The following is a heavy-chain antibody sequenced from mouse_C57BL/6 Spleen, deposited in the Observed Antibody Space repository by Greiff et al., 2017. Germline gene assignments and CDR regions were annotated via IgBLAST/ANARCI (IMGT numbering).Heavy chain of an antibody. J-gene: IGHJ2*01. CDR2: INPNNGGT. D-gene: IGHD3-2*02. V-gene: IGHV1-26*01. CDR1: GYTFTDYY. Sequence: EVQLQESGPELVKPGASVKISCKASGYTFTDYYMNWVKQSHGKSLEWIGDINPNNGGTSYNQKFKGKATLTVDKSSSTAYMELRSLTSEDSAVYYCARGSSGSARPDYWGQGTTLTVSS. CDR3: ARGSSGSARPDY.